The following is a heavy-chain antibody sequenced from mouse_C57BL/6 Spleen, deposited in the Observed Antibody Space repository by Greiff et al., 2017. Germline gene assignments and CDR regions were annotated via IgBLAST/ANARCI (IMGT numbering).Heavy chain of an antibody. CDR2: ISDGGSYT. V-gene: IGHV5-4*01. Sequence: EVKLMESGGGLVKLGGSLKLSCAASGFTFSSYAMSWVRQTPEKRLEWVATISDGGSYTYYPDNVKGRFTISRDNAKNNLYLQMSHLKSEDTAMYYCAREASYYFDYWGQGTTLTVSS. CDR1: GFTFSSYA. D-gene: IGHD6-1*01. J-gene: IGHJ2*01. CDR3: AREASYYFDY.